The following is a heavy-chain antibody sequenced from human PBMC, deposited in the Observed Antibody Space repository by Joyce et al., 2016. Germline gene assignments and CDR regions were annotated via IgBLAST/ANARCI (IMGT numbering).Heavy chain of an antibody. V-gene: IGHV4-30-4*01. Sequence: QVQLQESGPGLVKPSQTLSLTCTVSGGSISSGDYYWCWMGQPPGKGLEWIGSIVYSGTTYYDRSLKSRLMMTVDTSKNQFSLKLNSVTAADAAVYYCARDVQPEYCISNRCFAFDIWGQGTMVTVSS. CDR3: ARDVQPEYCISNRCFAFDI. CDR2: IVYSGTT. D-gene: IGHD2-2*01. CDR1: GGSISSGDYY. J-gene: IGHJ3*02.